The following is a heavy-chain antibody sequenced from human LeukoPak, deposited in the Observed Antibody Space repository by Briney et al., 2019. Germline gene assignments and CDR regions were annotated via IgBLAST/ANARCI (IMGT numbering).Heavy chain of an antibody. J-gene: IGHJ4*02. CDR3: ARDRGGSARFDY. CDR2: TYSGGNT. V-gene: IGHV3-66*01. CDR1: GFXVSTNF. D-gene: IGHD3-16*01. Sequence: GGSLRLSCVVSGFXVSTNFISWVRQAPGKGLGWVSVTYSGGNTYYADPVKGRFTISRDNSKNTLYLQMNSLRAEDTAVYYCARDRGGSARFDYWGQGTLVTVSS.